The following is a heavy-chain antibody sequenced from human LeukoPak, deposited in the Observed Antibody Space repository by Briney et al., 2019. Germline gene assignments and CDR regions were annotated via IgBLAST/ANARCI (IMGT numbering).Heavy chain of an antibody. J-gene: IGHJ4*02. CDR1: GGSISSYY. Sequence: PSETLSLTCTVSGGSISSYYWSWIRQPAGKGLEWIGRIYTSGSTNYNPSLKSRVTMSVDTSKNQFSLKLSSVTAADTAVYYCARVFVAAGTYYFDYWGQGTLVTVSS. V-gene: IGHV4-4*07. CDR3: ARVFVAAGTYYFDY. CDR2: IYTSGST. D-gene: IGHD6-13*01.